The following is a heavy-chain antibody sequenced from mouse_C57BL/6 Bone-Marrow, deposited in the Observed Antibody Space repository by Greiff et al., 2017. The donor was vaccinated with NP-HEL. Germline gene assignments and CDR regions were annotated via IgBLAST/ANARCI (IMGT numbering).Heavy chain of an antibody. J-gene: IGHJ1*03. CDR1: GYTFTNYY. CDR3: ARCGSSYPWYFDV. V-gene: IGHV1-39*01. CDR2: INPNYGTT. D-gene: IGHD1-1*01. Sequence: VHVQQSGPELVKPGASVKMSCKASGYTFTNYYMHWVKQRPGQGLEWIGVINPNYGTTSYNQKFTGKATLTVDQSSSTAYMQLNSLTSEDSAVYYCARCGSSYPWYFDVWGTGTTVTVSS.